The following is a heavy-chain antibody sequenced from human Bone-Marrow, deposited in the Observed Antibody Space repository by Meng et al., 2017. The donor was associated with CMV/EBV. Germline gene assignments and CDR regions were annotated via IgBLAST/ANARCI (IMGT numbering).Heavy chain of an antibody. CDR2: IYYSGST. D-gene: IGHD3-16*02. CDR3: ARSPDYVWGSYRTNYFDY. CDR1: GGSISSSSYY. Sequence: SETLSLTCTVSGGSISSSSYYWGWIRQPPGKGLEWIGSIYYSGSTYYNPSLKSRVTISVDTSKNQFSLKLSSVTAADTAVYYCARSPDYVWGSYRTNYFDYWGQGTLVTVSS. J-gene: IGHJ4*02. V-gene: IGHV4-39*07.